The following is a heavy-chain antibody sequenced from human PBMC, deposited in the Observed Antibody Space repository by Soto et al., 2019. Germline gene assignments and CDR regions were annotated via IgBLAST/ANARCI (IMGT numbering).Heavy chain of an antibody. V-gene: IGHV1-18*01. CDR2: ISAYNGNT. Sequence: ASVKVSCKASGYTFTSYGISWARQAPGQGLEWMGWISAYNGNTNYAQKLQGRVTMTTDTSTSTAYMELRSLRSDDTAVYYCARVEIQLWLRKFDYWGQGTLVTVSS. J-gene: IGHJ4*02. CDR3: ARVEIQLWLRKFDY. CDR1: GYTFTSYG. D-gene: IGHD5-18*01.